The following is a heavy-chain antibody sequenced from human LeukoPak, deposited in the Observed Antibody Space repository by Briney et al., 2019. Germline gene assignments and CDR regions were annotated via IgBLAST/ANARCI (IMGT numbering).Heavy chain of an antibody. V-gene: IGHV3-21*01. CDR3: AGELYYYDSGDPGD. CDR1: GFTFSDYS. CDR2: ISSSSRYI. D-gene: IGHD3-22*01. Sequence: GGSLRLSCAASGFTFSDYSMNWVRQAPGKGLEWVSSISSSSRYIYYADSVKGRFTISRDNAKNSLFLQMNSLRVEDTAVYYCAGELYYYDSGDPGDWGQGTLVTVSS. J-gene: IGHJ4*02.